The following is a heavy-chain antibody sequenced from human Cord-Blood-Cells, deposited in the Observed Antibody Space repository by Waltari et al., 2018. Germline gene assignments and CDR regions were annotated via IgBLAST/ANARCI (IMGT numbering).Heavy chain of an antibody. D-gene: IGHD1-26*01. CDR2: ISYDGSNK. V-gene: IGHV3-30*18. J-gene: IGHJ4*02. CDR3: AKDLVGATGY. Sequence: QVQLVESGGGVVQPGRSLRLSCAASGLTFSRYGMHWVRQAPGKGLEWVAVISYDGSNKYYADSVKGRFTISRDNSKNTLYLQMNSLRAEDTAVYYCAKDLVGATGYWGQGTLVTVSS. CDR1: GLTFSRYG.